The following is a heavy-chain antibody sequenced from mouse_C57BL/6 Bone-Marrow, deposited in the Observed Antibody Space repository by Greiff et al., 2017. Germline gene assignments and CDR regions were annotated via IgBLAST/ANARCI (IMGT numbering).Heavy chain of an antibody. CDR1: GFSLTSYG. CDR2: IWGGGST. Sequence: VMLVESGPGLVAPSQSLSITCTVSGFSLTSYGVDLVRQPPGKGLEWLGVIWGGGSTNYNSALMSRLSISKDNSKSQVFLKMNSLQTDDTAMYYCATLWLRRRDYAMDYWGQGTSVTVSS. J-gene: IGHJ4*01. CDR3: ATLWLRRRDYAMDY. D-gene: IGHD2-2*01. V-gene: IGHV2-9*01.